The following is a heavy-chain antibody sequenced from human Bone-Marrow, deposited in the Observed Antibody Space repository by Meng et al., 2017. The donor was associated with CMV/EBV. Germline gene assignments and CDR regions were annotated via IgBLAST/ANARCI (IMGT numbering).Heavy chain of an antibody. CDR2: IKSKTDGETT. CDR1: GFTFTYAW. Sequence: EVQLVESGGGLVTPGGSLRLSCAASGFTFTYAWMNWVRQAPGKGLEWVGRIKSKTDGETTDYAAPVKGRFIISRDDSKNTLYLQMNSLKPDDTAVYYCTAGDFSLNWGQGTLVTVSS. D-gene: IGHD3/OR15-3a*01. J-gene: IGHJ4*02. CDR3: TAGDFSLN. V-gene: IGHV3-15*07.